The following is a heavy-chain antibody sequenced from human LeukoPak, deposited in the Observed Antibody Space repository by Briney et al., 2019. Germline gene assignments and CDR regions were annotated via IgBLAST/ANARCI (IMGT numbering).Heavy chain of an antibody. J-gene: IGHJ5*02. D-gene: IGHD2-2*01. CDR2: ISAYNGNT. Sequence: ASVKVSCKASGYTFTSYGISWVRQAPGQGLEWMGWISAYNGNTNYAQKLQGRVTMTTDTTTSTAYMELRSLRSDDTAVYYCARTIGIVVVPAATYNWFDPWGQGTLVTVSS. CDR1: GYTFTSYG. CDR3: ARTIGIVVVPAATYNWFDP. V-gene: IGHV1-18*01.